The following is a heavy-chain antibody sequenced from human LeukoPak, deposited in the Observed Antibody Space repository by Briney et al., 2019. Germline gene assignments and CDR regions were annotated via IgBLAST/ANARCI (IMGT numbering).Heavy chain of an antibody. J-gene: IGHJ4*02. Sequence: QPGGSLRLSCVGSGFTLSSYAMSWVRQAPGKGVEWVSAISGSGTRTYYADSVKGRFTISRDNSKNTMYLQMNSLRAEDTAVYYCAKAPTKEEEWLLLNYFDYWGQGTLVTVSS. V-gene: IGHV3-23*01. D-gene: IGHD3-22*01. CDR2: ISGSGTRT. CDR3: AKAPTKEEEWLLLNYFDY. CDR1: GFTLSSYA.